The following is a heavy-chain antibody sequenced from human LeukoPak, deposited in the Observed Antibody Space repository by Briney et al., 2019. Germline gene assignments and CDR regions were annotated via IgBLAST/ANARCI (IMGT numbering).Heavy chain of an antibody. CDR2: INHSGST. V-gene: IGHV4-34*01. J-gene: IGHJ5*02. D-gene: IGHD3-3*01. CDR1: GGSFSGYY. Sequence: PSETLSLTYAVYGGSFSGYYWSWIRQPPGKGLEWIGEINHSGSTNYNPSLKSRVTISVDTSKNQFSLKLSSVTAADTAVYYCARGRGTIFGVVNPTNWFDPWGQGTLVTVSS. CDR3: ARGRGTIFGVVNPTNWFDP.